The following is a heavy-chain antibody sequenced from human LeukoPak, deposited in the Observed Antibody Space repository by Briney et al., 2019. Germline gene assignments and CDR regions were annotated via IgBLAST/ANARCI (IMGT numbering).Heavy chain of an antibody. Sequence: GSSVKVSCKASGGTFSSYAISWVRQAPGQGLEWLGRIIPIFGTANCAQKFQGRVTITTDESTSTAYMELSSLRSEDTAVYYCARVRSYYYDSSGYSTPFDIWGQGTMVTVSS. CDR3: ARVRSYYYDSSGYSTPFDI. V-gene: IGHV1-69*05. CDR2: IIPIFGTA. J-gene: IGHJ3*02. CDR1: GGTFSSYA. D-gene: IGHD3-22*01.